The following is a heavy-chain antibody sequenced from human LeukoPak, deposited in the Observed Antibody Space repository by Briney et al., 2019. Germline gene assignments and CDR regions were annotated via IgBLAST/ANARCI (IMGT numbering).Heavy chain of an antibody. CDR2: IKSTTVDATP. CDR1: GLTFSNAW. CDR3: TTGPGNSGY. J-gene: IGHJ4*02. Sequence: GGPLRLSCAVSGLTFSNAWMSWVRQAPGKGLEWVGRIKSTTVDATPEYAAPVRGRFTISRDDSKNTVYLQMNGLKSEDTAVYYCTTGPGNSGYWGQGTLVTVSS. V-gene: IGHV3-15*01. D-gene: IGHD4-23*01.